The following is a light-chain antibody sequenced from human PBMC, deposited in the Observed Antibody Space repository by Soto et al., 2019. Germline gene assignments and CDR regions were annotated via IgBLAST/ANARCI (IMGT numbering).Light chain of an antibody. Sequence: DIQMTQSPSSLSASVGDRVTITCRASQTIFSWLAWYQQKPGRAPKLLIYDASSLESGVPSRLSGSGSGTELTLTISSMQPDDFETYYCQQYNTFSRTFGHGTKVDIK. CDR1: QTIFSW. J-gene: IGKJ1*01. CDR3: QQYNTFSRT. CDR2: DAS. V-gene: IGKV1-5*01.